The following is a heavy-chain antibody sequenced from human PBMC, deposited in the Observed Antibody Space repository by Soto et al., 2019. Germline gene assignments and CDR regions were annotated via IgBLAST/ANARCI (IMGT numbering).Heavy chain of an antibody. CDR1: GFTFSSYS. CDR2: ISSSSSYI. CDR3: AKSSLGSSTPFDYYGMDV. J-gene: IGHJ6*02. Sequence: GGSLRLSCAASGFTFSSYSMNWVRQAPGKGLEWVSSISSSSSYIYYADSVKGRFTISRDNSKNTLYLQMNSLRAEDTAVYYCAKSSLGSSTPFDYYGMDVWGQGTTVTVSS. V-gene: IGHV3-21*01. D-gene: IGHD6-6*01.